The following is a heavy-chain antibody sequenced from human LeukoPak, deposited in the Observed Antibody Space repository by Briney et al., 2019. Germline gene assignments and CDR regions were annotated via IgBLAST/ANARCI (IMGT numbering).Heavy chain of an antibody. CDR3: ARRPKWLLLYYYFDY. CDR1: GGSISSFY. D-gene: IGHD3-22*01. Sequence: SETLSLTCTVSGGSISSFYWSWIRQPPGKGLEWIGSIYYSGSTYYNPSLKSRVTISVDTSKNQFSLKLSSVTAADTAVYYCARRPKWLLLYYYFDYWGQGTLVTVSS. CDR2: IYYSGST. J-gene: IGHJ4*02. V-gene: IGHV4-59*05.